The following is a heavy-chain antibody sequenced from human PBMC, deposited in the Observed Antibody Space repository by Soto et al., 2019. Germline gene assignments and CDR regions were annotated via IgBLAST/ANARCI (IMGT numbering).Heavy chain of an antibody. CDR2: ISSSSSYI. D-gene: IGHD6-6*01. J-gene: IGHJ6*03. V-gene: IGHV3-21*01. Sequence: GGSLRLSCAASGFTFSSYSMNWVRQAPGKGLEWVSSISSSSSYIYYADSVKGRFTISRDNAKNSLYLQMNSLRAEDTAVYYCARTSEYSSSQKDAEGYYYYMDVWGKGTTVTVSS. CDR1: GFTFSSYS. CDR3: ARTSEYSSSQKDAEGYYYYMDV.